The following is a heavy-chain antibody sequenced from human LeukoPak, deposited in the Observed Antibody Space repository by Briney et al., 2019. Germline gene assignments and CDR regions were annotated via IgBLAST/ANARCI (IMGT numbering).Heavy chain of an antibody. CDR1: GGSFSGYY. Sequence: SETLSLTCAVYGGSFSGYYWSWIRQPPGKGLEWIGEINHSGSTYYNPSLKSRVTISVDTSKNQFSLKLSSVTAADTAVYYCARPTDSSGYLDYWGQGTLVTVSS. D-gene: IGHD3-22*01. V-gene: IGHV4-34*01. J-gene: IGHJ4*02. CDR2: INHSGST. CDR3: ARPTDSSGYLDY.